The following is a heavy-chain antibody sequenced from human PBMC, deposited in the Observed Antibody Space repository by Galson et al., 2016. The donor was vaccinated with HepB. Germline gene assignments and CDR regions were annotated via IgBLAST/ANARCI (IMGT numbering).Heavy chain of an antibody. V-gene: IGHV3-21*01. CDR2: ISRSSSLI. D-gene: IGHD2-15*01. Sequence: SLRLSCADSGFTLSSDSMNWVRQAPGKGLEWISSISRSSSLIYYADSVTCRFTISRDNAKRSLYLQMNSLRVEDTAVYYCVREGGYCYGDSCRYFDLWGRGTVVTVSS. J-gene: IGHJ2*01. CDR1: GFTLSSDS. CDR3: VREGGYCYGDSCRYFDL.